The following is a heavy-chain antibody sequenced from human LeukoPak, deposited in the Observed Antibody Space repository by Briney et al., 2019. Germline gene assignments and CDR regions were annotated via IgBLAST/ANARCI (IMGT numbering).Heavy chain of an antibody. D-gene: IGHD6-13*01. V-gene: IGHV3-48*04. Sequence: GGSLRLSCAASGFTFGSYSMNWVRQAPGKGLEWVSYISSSSSTIYYADSVKGRFTISRDNAKNSLYLQMNSLRAEDTAVYYCARDRRIAAAGKAFDIWGQGTMVTVSS. CDR3: ARDRRIAAAGKAFDI. CDR1: GFTFGSYS. J-gene: IGHJ3*02. CDR2: ISSSSSTI.